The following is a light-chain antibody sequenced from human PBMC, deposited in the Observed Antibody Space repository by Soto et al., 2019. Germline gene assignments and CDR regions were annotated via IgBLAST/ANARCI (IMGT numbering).Light chain of an antibody. Sequence: IQVTQSPSSLSASVGDRVTITGQATQDISNHLNWYQQKPGKAPNLLIYDASNLEMGVPSRFSGSGSGTDFTLTIRGLQPEDLATYYCQQFNNIPLPFGGGTKVDIK. CDR1: QDISNH. V-gene: IGKV1-33*01. CDR3: QQFNNIPLP. J-gene: IGKJ4*01. CDR2: DAS.